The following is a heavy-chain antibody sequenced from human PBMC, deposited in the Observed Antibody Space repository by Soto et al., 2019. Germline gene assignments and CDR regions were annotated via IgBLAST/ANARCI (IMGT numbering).Heavy chain of an antibody. CDR3: ARGQITLWIYDSTGRYYYYGMDV. CDR2: IIPIFGTA. V-gene: IGHV1-69*13. CDR1: GGTFSSYA. D-gene: IGHD3-3*01. J-gene: IGHJ6*02. Sequence: ASVKVSCKASGGTFSSYAISWVRQAPGQGLEWMGGIIPIFGTANYAQKFQGRVTITADESTSTAYMELSSLRSEDTAVYYCARGQITLWIYDSTGRYYYYGMDVWGQGTTVTVSS.